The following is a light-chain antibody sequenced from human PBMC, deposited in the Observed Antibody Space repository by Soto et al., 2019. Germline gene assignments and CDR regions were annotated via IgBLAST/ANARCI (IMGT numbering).Light chain of an antibody. CDR3: QQRAHWPPT. CDR2: DVS. J-gene: IGKJ4*01. CDR1: HTVANF. V-gene: IGKV3-11*01. Sequence: DTVLIQSPATLSLSPGERATLSCRASHTVANFLAWYQHKAGQAPRLLIYDVSNRATGIPARFSGSGSGTDFTLTISSLEPDDFAVYYCQQRAHWPPTFGGGTNVEIK.